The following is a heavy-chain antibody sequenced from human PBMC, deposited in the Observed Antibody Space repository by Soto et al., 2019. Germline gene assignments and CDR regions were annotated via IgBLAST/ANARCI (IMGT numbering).Heavy chain of an antibody. Sequence: QVQLVQSGAEVKKPGSSVNVSCKASGGTFSSYAISWVRQAPGQGLEWMGGIIPIFGTANYAQTFQGRVTITADESTSKAYMELSSLRSEDTAVYYCASASNYYDSSGDYYYYYGMDVWGQGTTVTVSS. D-gene: IGHD3-22*01. J-gene: IGHJ6*02. CDR3: ASASNYYDSSGDYYYYYGMDV. CDR1: GGTFSSYA. CDR2: IIPIFGTA. V-gene: IGHV1-69*01.